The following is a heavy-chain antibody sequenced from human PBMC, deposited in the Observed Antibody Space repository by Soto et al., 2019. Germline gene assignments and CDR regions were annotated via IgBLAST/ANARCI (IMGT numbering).Heavy chain of an antibody. Sequence: ASVKVSCKASGYTFTSYGISWVRQAPGQGLEWMGWISAYNGNTNYAQKLQGRVTMTTDTSTSTAYMELRSLRSDDTAVYYCARGVVVRGVILLHYYYYMDVWGKGTTVTVSS. CDR3: ARGVVVRGVILLHYYYYMDV. J-gene: IGHJ6*03. V-gene: IGHV1-18*01. CDR2: ISAYNGNT. D-gene: IGHD3-10*01. CDR1: GYTFTSYG.